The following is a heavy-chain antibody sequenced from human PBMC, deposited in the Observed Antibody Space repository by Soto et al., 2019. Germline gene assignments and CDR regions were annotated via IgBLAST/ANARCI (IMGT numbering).Heavy chain of an antibody. V-gene: IGHV3-66*02. Sequence: GGSLRLSCAASGFTVSSNYMSWVRQAPGKGLEWVSVIYSGGSTYYADSVKGRFTISRDNSKNTLYLQMNSLRAEDTAVYYCAKVRSGSYYHYYYGMDVWGQGTTVTVSS. CDR3: AKVRSGSYYHYYYGMDV. CDR1: GFTVSSNY. J-gene: IGHJ6*02. CDR2: IYSGGST. D-gene: IGHD1-26*01.